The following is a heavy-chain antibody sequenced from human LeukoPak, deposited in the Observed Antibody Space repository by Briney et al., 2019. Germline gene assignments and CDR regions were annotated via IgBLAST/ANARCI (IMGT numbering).Heavy chain of an antibody. CDR2: IYTGGNT. Sequence: SETLSLTCTISGGSISDYYWSWIRQPAGKGLEWIGHIYTGGNTNYNPSLESRVTMSVDTSKNQFSLKLRSVTAADTAVYYCARANYVWGSYVYWGQGTLVTVSS. V-gene: IGHV4-4*07. J-gene: IGHJ4*02. D-gene: IGHD3-16*01. CDR3: ARANYVWGSYVY. CDR1: GGSISDYY.